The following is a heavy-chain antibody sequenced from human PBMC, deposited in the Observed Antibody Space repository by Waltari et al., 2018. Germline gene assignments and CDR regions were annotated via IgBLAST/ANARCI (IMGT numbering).Heavy chain of an antibody. J-gene: IGHJ6*02. CDR1: GGSISSYY. D-gene: IGHD6-6*01. V-gene: IGHV4-59*01. CDR3: ARVSIAARKYYYYGMDV. Sequence: QVQLQESGPGLVKPSETLSLTCTVPGGSISSYYWSWILPPPGKGLGWIGYIYYSGSTNYNPSLKSRVTISVDTSKNQFSLKLSSVTAADTAVYYCARVSIAARKYYYYGMDVWGQGTTVTVSS. CDR2: IYYSGST.